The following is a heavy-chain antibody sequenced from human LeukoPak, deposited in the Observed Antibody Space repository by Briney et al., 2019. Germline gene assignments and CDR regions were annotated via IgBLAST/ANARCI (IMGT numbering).Heavy chain of an antibody. CDR3: ARYHSYCGGDCPLDY. CDR1: GFTFSDYY. D-gene: IGHD2-21*02. V-gene: IGHV3-11*03. Sequence: GGSLILSCAASGFTFSDYYMSWIRQAPGKGLEWVSYISSSSSYTNYADSVKGRFTISRDNAKNSLYLQMNSLRAEDTAVYYCARYHSYCGGDCPLDYWGQGTLVTVSS. CDR2: ISSSSSYT. J-gene: IGHJ4*02.